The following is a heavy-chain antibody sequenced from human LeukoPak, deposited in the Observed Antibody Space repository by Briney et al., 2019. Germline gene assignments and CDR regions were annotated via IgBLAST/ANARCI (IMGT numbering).Heavy chain of an antibody. V-gene: IGHV3-23*01. CDR1: GFTFSSYA. J-gene: IGHJ4*02. D-gene: IGHD1-26*01. Sequence: PGGSLRLSCAASGFTFSSYAMSWVRQAPGKGLEWVSAISGSGGSTYYADSVKGRFTISRDNAKNSLYLQMNSLRDEDTAVYYCASIGSYRFDYWGQGTLVTVSS. CDR2: ISGSGGST. CDR3: ASIGSYRFDY.